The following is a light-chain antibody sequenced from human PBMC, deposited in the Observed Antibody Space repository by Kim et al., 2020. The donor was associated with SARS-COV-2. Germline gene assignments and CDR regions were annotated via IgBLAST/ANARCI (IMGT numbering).Light chain of an antibody. CDR2: DAS. Sequence: APGERSALSCRASQSVSSSSLAWYQQKPGQAPRLLIYDASIRATGIPDRFSGSGSGTDFTLSISRLEPEDFAVYYCQQYASSLWTFGQGTKVEIK. CDR1: QSVSSSS. J-gene: IGKJ1*01. V-gene: IGKV3-20*01. CDR3: QQYASSLWT.